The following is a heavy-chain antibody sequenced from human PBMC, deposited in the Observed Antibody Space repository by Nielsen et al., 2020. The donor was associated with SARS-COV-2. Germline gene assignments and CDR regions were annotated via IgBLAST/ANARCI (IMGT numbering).Heavy chain of an antibody. CDR1: GFSFSTYS. Sequence: GGSLRLSCAASGFSFSTYSMNWVRQAPGKGLERVSCISSSSAYIYYADSVKGRFTISRDNAKNSLYLQMNSLRVEDTAIYYCARDHRPGGYGMDVWGQGTTVTVSS. V-gene: IGHV3-21*01. CDR3: ARDHRPGGYGMDV. J-gene: IGHJ6*02. CDR2: ISSSSAYI. D-gene: IGHD3-10*01.